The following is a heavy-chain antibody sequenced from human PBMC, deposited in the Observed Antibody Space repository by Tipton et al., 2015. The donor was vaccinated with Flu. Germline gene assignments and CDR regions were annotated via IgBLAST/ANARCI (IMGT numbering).Heavy chain of an antibody. CDR1: GGSISSSNW. CDR2: MFHTGTT. V-gene: IGHV4-4*01. Sequence: TLSLTCAVSGGSISSSNWWNWVRQPPGKGLEWIGEMFHTGTTNYNPSLKSRVTISADKSKNQFSLKLSSVTAADTAVYFCARVRHSSDWYRFDPWGQGTLVIVSS. J-gene: IGHJ5*02. CDR3: ARVRHSSDWYRFDP. D-gene: IGHD6-19*01.